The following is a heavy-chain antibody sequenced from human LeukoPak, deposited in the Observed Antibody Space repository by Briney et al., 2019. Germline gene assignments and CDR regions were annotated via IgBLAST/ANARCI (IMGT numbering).Heavy chain of an antibody. Sequence: GGSLRLSCAASGFTFSSYAMHWVRQAPGKGLEWVAVISYDGSNKYYADSAKGRFTISRDNSKNTLYLQMNSLRAEDTAVYYCVSFYETYWGRGTLVTVSS. D-gene: IGHD2/OR15-2a*01. CDR2: ISYDGSNK. V-gene: IGHV3-30-3*01. J-gene: IGHJ4*02. CDR1: GFTFSSYA. CDR3: VSFYETY.